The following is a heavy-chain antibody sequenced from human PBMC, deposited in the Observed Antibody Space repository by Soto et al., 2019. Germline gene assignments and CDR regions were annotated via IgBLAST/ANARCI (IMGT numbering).Heavy chain of an antibody. V-gene: IGHV3-23*01. D-gene: IGHD3-10*01. CDR3: AKTLSSGFDY. CDR1: GFTFRSYT. Sequence: GGSLRLSCTASGFTFRSYTMSLYRQAPGKGLEWVSSLSGTGGGTYYADYVRGRFTISRDNSKDTLYLQMNSLKAGDTAFYYCAKTLSSGFDYWGQGTLVTVSS. J-gene: IGHJ4*02. CDR2: LSGTGGGT.